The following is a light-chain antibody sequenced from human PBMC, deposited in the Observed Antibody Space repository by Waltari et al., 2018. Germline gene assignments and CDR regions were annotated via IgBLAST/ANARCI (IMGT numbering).Light chain of an antibody. J-gene: IGKJ4*01. CDR2: AAS. CDR3: QQSYSTPLT. CDR1: QSISSY. V-gene: IGKV1-39*01. Sequence: DIQMTQSPSSLSASVGDRVTITCRASQSISSYLNWYQQKPGKAPKLLISAASSLHSGVPSTFSGSGSGTDFTLTISSLQPEDFATYYCQQSYSTPLTFGGGTKVEIK.